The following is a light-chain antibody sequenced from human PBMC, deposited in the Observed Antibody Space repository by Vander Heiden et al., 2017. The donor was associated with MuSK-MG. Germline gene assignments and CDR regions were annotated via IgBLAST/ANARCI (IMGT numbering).Light chain of an antibody. CDR3: QQYKNGHQGVAL. V-gene: IGKV3D-15*01. CDR1: QSVSSN. J-gene: IGKJ4*02. Sequence: EIVMTQSPATLSVSPGERATLSCRASQSVSSNLAWYQQKPGQAPRLLIYGASTRATGSPDRFSGSGSGKEFTLTISSLQSEEFSVYYCQQYKNGHQGVALFGGGTKVEIK. CDR2: GAS.